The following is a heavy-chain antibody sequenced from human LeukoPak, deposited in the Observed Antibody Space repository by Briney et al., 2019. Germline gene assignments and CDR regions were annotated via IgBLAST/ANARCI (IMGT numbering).Heavy chain of an antibody. CDR1: GYSISSGYY. J-gene: IGHJ4*02. CDR3: ARENYDILTGYYKGLDY. CDR2: IYHSGST. V-gene: IGHV4-38-2*02. Sequence: KPSETLSLTCTVSGYSISSGYYWGWIRQPPGKGLEWIGSIYHSGSTYYNPSLKSRVTISVDTSKNQFSLKLSSVTAADTAVYYCARENYDILTGYYKGLDYWGQGTLVTVSS. D-gene: IGHD3-9*01.